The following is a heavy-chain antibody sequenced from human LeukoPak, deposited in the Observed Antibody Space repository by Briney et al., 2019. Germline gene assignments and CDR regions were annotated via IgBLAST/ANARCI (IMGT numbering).Heavy chain of an antibody. CDR2: IKQDGSEK. CDR1: GFTFSSYW. D-gene: IGHD3-10*01. CDR3: ARAYGSGSYYPGPFDY. J-gene: IGHJ4*02. Sequence: PGGSLRLSCAASGFTFSSYWMSWVRQAPGKGLEWVANIKQDGSEKYYVDSVKGRFTISRDNAKNSLYLQMNSLRAEDTAVYYCARAYGSGSYYPGPFDYWGQGTLVTVSS. V-gene: IGHV3-7*01.